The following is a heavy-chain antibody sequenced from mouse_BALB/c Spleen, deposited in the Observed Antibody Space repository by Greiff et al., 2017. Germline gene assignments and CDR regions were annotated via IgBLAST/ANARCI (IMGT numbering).Heavy chain of an antibody. CDR2: INPSNGGT. V-gene: IGHV1S81*02. CDR1: GYTFTSYY. D-gene: IGHD2-4*01. J-gene: IGHJ3*01. CDR3: TREEYDYGFAY. Sequence: VQLQQSGAELVKPGASVKLSCKASGYTFTSYYMYWVKQRPGQGLEWIGEINPSNGGTNFNEKFKSKATLTVDKSPSTAYMQLSSLTSEDSAVYYCTREEYDYGFAYWGQGTLVTVSA.